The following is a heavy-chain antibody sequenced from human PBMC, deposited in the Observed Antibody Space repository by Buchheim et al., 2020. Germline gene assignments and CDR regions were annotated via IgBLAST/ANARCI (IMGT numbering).Heavy chain of an antibody. V-gene: IGHV3-15*01. J-gene: IGHJ6*02. CDR1: GFTFSNAW. Sequence: EVQLVESGGGLVKPGGYLRLSCAASGFTFSNAWMSWVRQAPGKGLEWVGRIKSKTDGGTTDYAAPVKGRFTISRDDSKNTLYLQMNSLKTEDTAVYYCTARSTVTTWFYYYGMDVWGQGTT. CDR2: IKSKTDGGTT. CDR3: TARSTVTTWFYYYGMDV. D-gene: IGHD4-17*01.